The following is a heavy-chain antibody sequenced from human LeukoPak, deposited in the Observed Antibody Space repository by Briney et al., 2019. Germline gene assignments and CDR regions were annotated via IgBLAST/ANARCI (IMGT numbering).Heavy chain of an antibody. CDR2: IWYDGSNK. V-gene: IGHV3-33*01. D-gene: IGHD1-20*01. CDR1: GFTFSSYG. CDR3: ARGSITGKYYGMDV. J-gene: IGHJ6*02. Sequence: GRSLRLSCAASGFTFSSYGMHWVRQAPGKGLEWVAVIWYDGSNKHYADSVKGRFTISRDNSKNTLYLQMNSLRAEDTAVYYCARGSITGKYYGMDVWGQGTTVTVSS.